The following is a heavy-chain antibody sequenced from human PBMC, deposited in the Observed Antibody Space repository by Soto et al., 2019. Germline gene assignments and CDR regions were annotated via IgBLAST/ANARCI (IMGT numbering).Heavy chain of an antibody. CDR3: ARHYGSGSSYHWLDP. CDR2: MDYSGST. D-gene: IGHD3-10*01. Sequence: QVQLQESGPELVKPSQTLSLTCTVSGDSIRSGGHYWSWIRQHPGKGLEWIGYMDYSGSTYYNPSLKSRLNMLVDTSKNQFSLKLSSVTAADTAVYYCARHYGSGSSYHWLDPWGQGTLVTVSS. CDR1: GDSIRSGGHY. J-gene: IGHJ5*02. V-gene: IGHV4-31*03.